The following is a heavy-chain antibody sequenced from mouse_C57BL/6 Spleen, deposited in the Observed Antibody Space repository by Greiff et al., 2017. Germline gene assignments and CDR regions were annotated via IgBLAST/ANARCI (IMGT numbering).Heavy chain of an antibody. J-gene: IGHJ4*01. V-gene: IGHV3-6*01. Sequence: EVQLVESGPGLVKPSQSLSLTCSVTGYSITSGYYWNWIRQFPGNKLEWMGYISYDGSNNYNPSLKNRISITRDTSKNQFFLKLNSVTTEDTATYYCARDYYSNYDYAMDYWGQGTSVTVSS. CDR3: ARDYYSNYDYAMDY. D-gene: IGHD2-5*01. CDR1: GYSITSGYY. CDR2: ISYDGSN.